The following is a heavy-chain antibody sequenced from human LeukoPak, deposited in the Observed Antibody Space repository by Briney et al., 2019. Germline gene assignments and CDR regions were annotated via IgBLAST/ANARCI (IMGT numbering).Heavy chain of an antibody. CDR2: ISGSGGST. CDR1: GFTFSSYA. CDR3: AKAEGYSYGYQMGY. D-gene: IGHD5-18*01. Sequence: PGGSLRLSCAASGFTFSSYAMSLVRQAPGKGLEWVSAISGSGGSTYYADSVKGRFTISRDNSKNTLYLQMNSLRAEDTAVYYCAKAEGYSYGYQMGYWGQGTLVTVSS. J-gene: IGHJ4*02. V-gene: IGHV3-23*01.